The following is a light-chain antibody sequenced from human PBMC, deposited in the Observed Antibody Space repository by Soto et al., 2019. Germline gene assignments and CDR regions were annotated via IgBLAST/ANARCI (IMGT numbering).Light chain of an antibody. J-gene: IGKJ1*01. CDR2: LAS. CDR1: QSVSNSY. Sequence: EIVLTQSPGTLSLSPGERATLSCRASQSVSNSYLAWYQQKLGQAPRLLIYLASNRAAGVPARFSGSGSGTDFTLTISNVEPEDFAVYYCHQRQSWPRTFGQGTKVDI. V-gene: IGKV3-11*01. CDR3: HQRQSWPRT.